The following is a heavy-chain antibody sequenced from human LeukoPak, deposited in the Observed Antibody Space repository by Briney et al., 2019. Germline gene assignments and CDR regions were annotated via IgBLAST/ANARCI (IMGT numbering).Heavy chain of an antibody. D-gene: IGHD1-26*01. J-gene: IGHJ4*02. CDR3: ARARSGSYYLFDY. Sequence: PGGSLRLSCAASGFTFSDYYMSWIRQAPGKGLEWVSYISSSSSYTNYADSVKGRFTISRDNAKNSLYLQMNSLRAEDTAVYYCARARSGSYYLFDYWGQGTLVTVSS. CDR2: ISSSSSYT. CDR1: GFTFSDYY. V-gene: IGHV3-11*03.